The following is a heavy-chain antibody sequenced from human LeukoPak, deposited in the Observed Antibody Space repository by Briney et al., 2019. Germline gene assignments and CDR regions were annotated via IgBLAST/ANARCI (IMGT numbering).Heavy chain of an antibody. CDR3: ATSSRTYGSGSYSRFDY. J-gene: IGHJ4*02. CDR2: IYYSGYT. D-gene: IGHD3-10*01. Sequence: SETLSLTCTVSGGSISSYYWSWIRQPPGKGLEWIGYIYYSGYTNYNPSLKSRVTISVDTSKNQFSLKLSSVTAADTAVYYCATSSRTYGSGSYSRFDYWGQGTLVTVSS. CDR1: GGSISSYY. V-gene: IGHV4-59*08.